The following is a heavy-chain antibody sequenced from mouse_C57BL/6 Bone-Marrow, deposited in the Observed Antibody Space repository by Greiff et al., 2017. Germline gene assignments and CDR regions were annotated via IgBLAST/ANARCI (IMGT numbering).Heavy chain of an antibody. Sequence: EVKLMESGGGLVQPGGSLKLSCAASGFTFSDYYMYWVRQTPEKRLEWVAYISNGGGSTYYPDTVKGRFTISRDNAKNTLYLQMSRLKSEDTAMDYCARPGGYFDVWGTGTTVTVSS. CDR3: ARPGGYFDV. V-gene: IGHV5-12*01. J-gene: IGHJ1*03. CDR1: GFTFSDYY. CDR2: ISNGGGST.